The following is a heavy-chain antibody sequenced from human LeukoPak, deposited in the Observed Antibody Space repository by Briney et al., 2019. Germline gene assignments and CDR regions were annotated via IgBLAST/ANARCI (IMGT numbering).Heavy chain of an antibody. CDR3: AKEGQWFGELPYYMDV. V-gene: IGHV3-11*01. CDR2: ISNSGNTI. J-gene: IGHJ6*03. CDR1: GFTFSDYY. D-gene: IGHD3-10*01. Sequence: GGSLRLSCAASGFTFSDYYMSWIREAPGKGLEWVSYISNSGNTIYYTDSVKGRFTISRDNAKNSLYLQMNGLRAEDTALYYCAKEGQWFGELPYYMDVWGKGTTVTISS.